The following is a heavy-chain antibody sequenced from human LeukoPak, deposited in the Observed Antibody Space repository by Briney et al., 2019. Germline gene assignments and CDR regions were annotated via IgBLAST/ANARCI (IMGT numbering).Heavy chain of an antibody. Sequence: GGSLRLSCAASGFTVSSNYMTWVRQAPGKGLEWVSAIYSGGTTYYADSVKGRFIISRDNSKNTLYLQMNSLRAEDTAVYYCASSVGDSRSSNWFDPWGQGTLVTVSS. J-gene: IGHJ5*02. CDR2: IYSGGTT. CDR1: GFTVSSNY. V-gene: IGHV3-66*01. D-gene: IGHD6-6*01. CDR3: ASSVGDSRSSNWFDP.